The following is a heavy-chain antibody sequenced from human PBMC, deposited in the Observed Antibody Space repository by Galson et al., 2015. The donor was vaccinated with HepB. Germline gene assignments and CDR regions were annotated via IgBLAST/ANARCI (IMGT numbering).Heavy chain of an antibody. J-gene: IGHJ5*02. V-gene: IGHV1-8*01. CDR3: ARCFDGARLHRLWFDP. CDR1: GYTFTSYD. D-gene: IGHD4-11*01. CDR2: MNPNSGNT. Sequence: SVKVSCKASGYTFTSYDINWVRQATGQGLEWMGWMNPNSGNTGYAQKFQGRVTMTRNTATSTAYMELSSLRSEDTAVYYCARCFDGARLHRLWFDPWGQGTLVTVSS.